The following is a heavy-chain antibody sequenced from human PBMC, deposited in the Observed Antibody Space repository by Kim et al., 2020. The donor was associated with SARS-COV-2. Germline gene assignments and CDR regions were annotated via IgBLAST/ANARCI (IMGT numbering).Heavy chain of an antibody. J-gene: IGHJ5*02. CDR3: ARSSPRAAGTGGHWFDP. Sequence: SVKVSCKASGGTFSSYAISWVRQAPGQGLEWMRGIIPIFGTANYAQKFQGRVTITADESTSTAYMELSSLRSEDTAVYYCARSSPRAAGTGGHWFDPWGQGTLVTVSS. CDR1: GGTFSSYA. V-gene: IGHV1-69*13. CDR2: IIPIFGTA. D-gene: IGHD6-13*01.